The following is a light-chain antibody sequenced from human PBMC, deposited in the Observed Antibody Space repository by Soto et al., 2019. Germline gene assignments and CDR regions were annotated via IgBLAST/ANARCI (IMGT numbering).Light chain of an antibody. V-gene: IGLV2-8*01. J-gene: IGLJ2*01. CDR1: SSDVGGYNY. CDR3: SSYAGSNNFVV. CDR2: EVT. Sequence: QSALTQPPSASGSPGQSVTISCTGTSSDVGGYNYVSWYQQHPGKAPKHMIYEVTKRPSGVPARFSGSKSGNTASLTVSGLQAEDEADYYCSSYAGSNNFVVFGGGTKLTVL.